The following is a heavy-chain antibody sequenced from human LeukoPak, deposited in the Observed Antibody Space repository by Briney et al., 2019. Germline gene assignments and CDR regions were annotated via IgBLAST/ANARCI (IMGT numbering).Heavy chain of an antibody. CDR2: INHSGST. J-gene: IGHJ4*02. Sequence: SETLSLTCAVYGGSFSGYYWSWIRQPPGKGLEWIGEINHSGSTNYNPSLKSRVTISVDTSKNQFSLKLSSVTAADTAVYYCARGSMAYCGGDFYRDLHYWGQGTLVTVSS. V-gene: IGHV4-34*01. CDR1: GGSFSGYY. CDR3: ARGSMAYCGGDFYRDLHY. D-gene: IGHD2-21*02.